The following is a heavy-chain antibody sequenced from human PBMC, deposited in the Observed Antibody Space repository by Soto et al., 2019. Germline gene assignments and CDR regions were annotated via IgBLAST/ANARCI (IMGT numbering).Heavy chain of an antibody. CDR1: GFAFSNSW. Sequence: GGSLRLSCAASGFAFSNSWMSWVRQAPGKGLEWVANMKEDGTEIWYMDSVKGRFTISRDNAKNFLYLQMNNLRAEDTAVYYCAKEGLIAGTLNWFDPWGQGTLVTVSS. V-gene: IGHV3-7*03. D-gene: IGHD2-15*01. J-gene: IGHJ5*02. CDR2: MKEDGTEI. CDR3: AKEGLIAGTLNWFDP.